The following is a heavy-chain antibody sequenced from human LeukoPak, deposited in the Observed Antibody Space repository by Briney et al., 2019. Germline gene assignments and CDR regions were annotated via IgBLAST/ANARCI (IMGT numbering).Heavy chain of an antibody. J-gene: IGHJ4*02. CDR3: TRGVRHNSGWDFDY. V-gene: IGHV3-23*01. Sequence: GGSLRLSCAASGVTFSNYAMSWVRQAPGKGLEWVSGISGSGSSTYYADSVKGRFTVSRDNSKNTLYLQMNSLRTEDTAVYYCTRGVRHNSGWDFDYWGQGTLVSVSS. CDR1: GVTFSNYA. D-gene: IGHD6-19*01. CDR2: ISGSGSST.